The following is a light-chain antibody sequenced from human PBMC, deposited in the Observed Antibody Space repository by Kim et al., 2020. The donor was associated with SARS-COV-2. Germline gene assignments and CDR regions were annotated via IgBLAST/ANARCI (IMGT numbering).Light chain of an antibody. CDR1: QSVSSY. CDR3: QQRSNWLT. CDR2: DAS. V-gene: IGKV3-11*01. J-gene: IGKJ4*01. Sequence: LSLPPGDRATLSCRASQSVSSYLAWYQQKPGQAPRRLINDASNRATGIPARFSGSGSGTDFTLTISSLEPEDFAVYYCQQRSNWLTFGGGTKVEI.